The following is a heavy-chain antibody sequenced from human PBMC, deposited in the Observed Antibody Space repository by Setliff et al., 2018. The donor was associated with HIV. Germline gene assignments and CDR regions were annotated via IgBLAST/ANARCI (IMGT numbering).Heavy chain of an antibody. CDR1: GGSFSGYY. V-gene: IGHV4-34*01. CDR3: ARFYDYYGHRLDY. CDR2: INHTGST. J-gene: IGHJ4*02. Sequence: SETLSLTCAVYGGSFSGYYWSWIRQSPGKGLEWIGEINHTGSTNYIPSLKSRLTMSVDTSKNQFSLKLSSVTAADTAVYYCARFYDYYGHRLDYWGQGTQVTVSS. D-gene: IGHD3-16*01.